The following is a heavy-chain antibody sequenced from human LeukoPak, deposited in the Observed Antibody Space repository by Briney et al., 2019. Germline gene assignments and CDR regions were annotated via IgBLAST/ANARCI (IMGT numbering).Heavy chain of an antibody. V-gene: IGHV3-9*01. D-gene: IGHD2-21*02. J-gene: IGHJ4*02. CDR2: ISWNSASV. Sequence: GRSLRLSCAASRFTFDDYGMHWVRQAPGKGLEWVSSISWNSASVGYVDSVKGRFTISRDNAKNSLYLQMNSLRAEDTAVYYCALRADDCGGDCYLDYWGQGTLVTVSS. CDR3: ALRADDCGGDCYLDY. CDR1: RFTFDDYG.